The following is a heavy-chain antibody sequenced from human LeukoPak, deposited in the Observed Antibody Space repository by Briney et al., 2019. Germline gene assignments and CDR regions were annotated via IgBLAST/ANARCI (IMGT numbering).Heavy chain of an antibody. J-gene: IGHJ4*02. Sequence: ASVTLSCKASGYTFTSYAMDWVRQAPGQRLERMGWINTGNGDTKYSQKCLGRVTITRDTSASTAYMELSSLRSEDTAVYYCARYRTSYYDSRGYTFDYWGQGTLVIVSS. CDR2: INTGNGDT. D-gene: IGHD3-22*01. V-gene: IGHV1-3*04. CDR1: GYTFTSYA. CDR3: ARYRTSYYDSRGYTFDY.